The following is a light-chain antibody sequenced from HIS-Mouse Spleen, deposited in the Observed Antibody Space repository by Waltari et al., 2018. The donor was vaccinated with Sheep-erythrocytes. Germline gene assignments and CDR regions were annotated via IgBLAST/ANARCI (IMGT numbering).Light chain of an antibody. CDR2: DVS. CDR1: SSDVRGYNY. V-gene: IGLV2-11*01. CDR3: CSYAGSYNHV. J-gene: IGLJ1*01. Sequence: QSALTQPRSVSGSPGQSVTISCTGTSSDVRGYNYVSWYQQHPGKAPKLMIYDVSKRPSGVPDRVSGSKAGDTASLTISGLQAEDEADYYCCSYAGSYNHVFATGTKVTVL.